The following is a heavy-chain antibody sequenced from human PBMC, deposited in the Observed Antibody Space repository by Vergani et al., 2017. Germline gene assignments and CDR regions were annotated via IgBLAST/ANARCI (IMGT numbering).Heavy chain of an antibody. V-gene: IGHV3-23*01. Sequence: EVQLLESGGGLVQPGGSLRLSCAASGFTFSSYAMSWVRQAPGKGLEWVSAISGCGGSTYYADSVKGRFTISRDNSENTLYLQMNSLRAEDTAVYYCAKDLSYCSGGSCYSDPLFDYWGQGTLVTVSS. CDR2: ISGCGGST. CDR1: GFTFSSYA. CDR3: AKDLSYCSGGSCYSDPLFDY. D-gene: IGHD2-15*01. J-gene: IGHJ4*02.